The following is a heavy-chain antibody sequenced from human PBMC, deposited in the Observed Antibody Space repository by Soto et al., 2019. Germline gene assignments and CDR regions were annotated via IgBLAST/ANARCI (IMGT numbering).Heavy chain of an antibody. CDR1: GGSINSDDSY. V-gene: IGHV4-30-4*01. CDR2: IYDSETT. D-gene: IGHD5-12*01. J-gene: IGHJ6*02. CDR3: ARDRQSEIVAMLASNGMHV. Sequence: QVQLQESGPGLVKPSQTLSLTCTVSGGSINSDDSYWSWLRQPPGRGLEWIGYIYDSETTYYNPSLKSRVTISVATSKNQFSLKLNSVTAADTAVYYCARDRQSEIVAMLASNGMHVWGQGTTVIVSS.